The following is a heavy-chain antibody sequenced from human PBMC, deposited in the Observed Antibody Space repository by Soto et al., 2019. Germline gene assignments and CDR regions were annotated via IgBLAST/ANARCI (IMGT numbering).Heavy chain of an antibody. J-gene: IGHJ6*02. D-gene: IGHD2-15*01. CDR3: ARVSCSGGSCYHNRYYYYGMDV. V-gene: IGHV4-30-4*01. CDR1: GGSISSGDYY. CDR2: IYYSGST. Sequence: TSETLSLTCTVSGGSISSGDYYWSWIRQPPGKGLEWLGYIYYSGSTYYNPSLKSRVTISVDTSKNQFSLKLSSVTAADTAVYYCARVSCSGGSCYHNRYYYYGMDVWGQGTTVTVSS.